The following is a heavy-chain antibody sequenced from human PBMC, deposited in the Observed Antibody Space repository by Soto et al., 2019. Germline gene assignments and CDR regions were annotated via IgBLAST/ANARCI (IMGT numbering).Heavy chain of an antibody. CDR1: GNTFGGSA. J-gene: IGHJ4*02. D-gene: IGHD6-19*01. CDR2: IRSKTNSYAA. CDR3: TRQTDAVQWLVVPTYYNFDY. Sequence: GGSLRVSSAASGNTFGGSAMHWVRQASGKGLEWVGHIRSKTNSYAAAYAESVKGRTTISRDDSMNTAYLQMNSRKTEYTAVYSCTRQTDAVQWLVVPTYYNFDYWGQGTLDTVSS. V-gene: IGHV3-73*01.